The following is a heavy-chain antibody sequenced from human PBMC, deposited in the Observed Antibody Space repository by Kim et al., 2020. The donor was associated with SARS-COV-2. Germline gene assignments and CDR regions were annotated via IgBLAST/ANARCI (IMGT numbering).Heavy chain of an antibody. V-gene: IGHV1-2*06. CDR2: VNPNNGVT. Sequence: ASVKVSCKASGYTFTGYYIHWVRQAPGQGLEWMGRVNPNNGVTNYAQNFQGRVTMTRDTSITTPYMELSRLRSDDTAVYYCARGRVDVWGQGTTVTVSS. CDR3: ARGRVDV. CDR1: GYTFTGYY. J-gene: IGHJ6*02.